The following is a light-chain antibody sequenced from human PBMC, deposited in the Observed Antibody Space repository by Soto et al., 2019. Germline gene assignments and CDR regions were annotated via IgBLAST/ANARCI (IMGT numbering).Light chain of an antibody. CDR1: QSVSHND. V-gene: IGKV3-20*01. Sequence: EIVLTQAPGTLSLSPGERATLSCRASQSVSHNDLAWYQQKPGQAPRRRIYGASNRATGIPDRFSGSGPGTDFTLTISRLEPEDFAVYYCQQYGSSGTFGQGTKVDIK. CDR3: QQYGSSGT. J-gene: IGKJ1*01. CDR2: GAS.